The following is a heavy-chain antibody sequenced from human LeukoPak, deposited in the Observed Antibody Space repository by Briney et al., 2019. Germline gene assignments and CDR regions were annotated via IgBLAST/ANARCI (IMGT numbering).Heavy chain of an antibody. V-gene: IGHV3-30-3*01. Sequence: GGSLRLSCAASGFTFSSYAMHWVRQAPGKGLEWVAVISYDGSNKYYADSVKGRFTISRDNSKNTLYLQMNSLRAEDTAVYYCARENPVAAAADYWGQGTLVTVSS. J-gene: IGHJ4*02. CDR2: ISYDGSNK. CDR1: GFTFSSYA. CDR3: ARENPVAAAADY. D-gene: IGHD6-13*01.